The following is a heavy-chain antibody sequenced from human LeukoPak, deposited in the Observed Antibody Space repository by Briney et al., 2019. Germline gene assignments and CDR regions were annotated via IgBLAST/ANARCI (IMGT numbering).Heavy chain of an antibody. CDR1: GDSISSRSYY. J-gene: IGHJ4*02. CDR2: IFYSGTT. CDR3: ARDRSDGSGYYGYYFDY. Sequence: SETLSLTCTVSGDSISSRSYYWDWIRQPPGKGLEWIGTIFYSGTTYYNPSLKSRVTISVDTSKNQFSLRLSSVTAADTAVYYCARDRSDGSGYYGYYFDYWGQGTLVSVSS. D-gene: IGHD3-22*01. V-gene: IGHV4-39*02.